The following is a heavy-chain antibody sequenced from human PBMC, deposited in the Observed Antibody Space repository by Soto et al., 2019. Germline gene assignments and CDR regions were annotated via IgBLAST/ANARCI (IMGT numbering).Heavy chain of an antibody. CDR2: ISGNGGTT. Sequence: EVQLLESGGALVQPGGSLRLSCAASGFTFSSTAMIWVRQAPGKGLEWVSTISGNGGTTYYADSVRGRLTISRDNSKNTVYLQMNSLTGEDTAVYYCAHMTGFDYWGQGTLVTVSS. J-gene: IGHJ4*02. D-gene: IGHD3-9*01. CDR3: AHMTGFDY. V-gene: IGHV3-23*01. CDR1: GFTFSSTA.